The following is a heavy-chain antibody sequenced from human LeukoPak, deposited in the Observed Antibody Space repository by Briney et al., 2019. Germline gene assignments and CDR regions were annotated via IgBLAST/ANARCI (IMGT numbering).Heavy chain of an antibody. D-gene: IGHD6-13*01. CDR3: AKDRHSSPAGW. CDR2: ISASGGGT. J-gene: IGHJ4*02. V-gene: IGHV3-23*01. CDR1: GFTFSSYA. Sequence: GGSLRLSCAASGFTFSSYAMSWVRQAPGKGLEWVSSISASGGGTYYADSVKGRFTISRDNSKNTLYLQLSSLRADDTAVYYCAKDRHSSPAGWWGQGTLVTVSS.